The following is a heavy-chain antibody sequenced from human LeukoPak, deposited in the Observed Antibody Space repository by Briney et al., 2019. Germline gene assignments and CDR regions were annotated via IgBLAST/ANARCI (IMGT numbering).Heavy chain of an antibody. CDR1: GASITSYY. CDR2: IYHTGNI. D-gene: IGHD6-13*01. V-gene: IGHV4-59*01. CDR3: ARGRVSSSTWYSTYYYYFYMDV. J-gene: IGHJ6*03. Sequence: SETLSLTCAVSGASITSYYWTWIRQPPGKGLEWIGYIYHTGNIKYNPSLNSRVTISIDTSKNQFSLKPSSATAADTAVYFCARGRVSSSTWYSTYYYYFYMDVWGKGTTVTVSS.